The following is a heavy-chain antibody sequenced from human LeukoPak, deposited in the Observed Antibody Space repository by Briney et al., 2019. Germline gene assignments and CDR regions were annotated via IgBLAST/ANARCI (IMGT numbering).Heavy chain of an antibody. Sequence: GGSLRPSCAASGFTFSSYAMSWVRQAPGEGLEWVSTISGSNGNTHYADSVKGRFTVSRDNSKTTVYLHMNGLRAEDTAVYYCVRDSDSGYGPFASWGQGTLVTVSS. CDR1: GFTFSSYA. D-gene: IGHD5-12*01. CDR2: ISGSNGNT. J-gene: IGHJ4*02. V-gene: IGHV3-23*01. CDR3: VRDSDSGYGPFAS.